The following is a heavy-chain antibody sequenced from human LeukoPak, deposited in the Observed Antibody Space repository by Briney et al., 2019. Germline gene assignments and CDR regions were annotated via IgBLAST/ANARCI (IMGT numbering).Heavy chain of an antibody. CDR2: INPNSGGT. CDR1: GYTFTGYY. Sequence: GASVKVSCKASGYTFTGYYMHWVRQAPGQGLEWMGWINPNSGGTNYAQKFQGRVTMTRDTSISTAYMELSRLRSDDTAVYYCARVSEYCSGGSCYPGGYYYYGMDVWGQGTTATVSS. J-gene: IGHJ6*02. V-gene: IGHV1-2*02. D-gene: IGHD2-15*01. CDR3: ARVSEYCSGGSCYPGGYYYYGMDV.